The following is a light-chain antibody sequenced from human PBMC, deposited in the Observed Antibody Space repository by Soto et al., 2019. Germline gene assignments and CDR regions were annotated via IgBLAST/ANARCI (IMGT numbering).Light chain of an antibody. V-gene: IGKV3-20*01. Sequence: EIVLTQSPGTLSLSPGERATLSCRASQSVSSSYLAWYQQKPGQAPRLLIYGASSRATGIPDRFSGSGSGTDFTLTISRLEPGDFAGYYCQQYGSSPTYGQGTKLEVK. CDR1: QSVSSSY. CDR2: GAS. J-gene: IGKJ2*01. CDR3: QQYGSSPT.